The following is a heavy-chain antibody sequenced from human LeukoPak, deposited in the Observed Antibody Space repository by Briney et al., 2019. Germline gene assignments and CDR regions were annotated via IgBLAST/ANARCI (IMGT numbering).Heavy chain of an antibody. Sequence: ASVKVSCKASGFTFIGYYIHWVRQAPGQGLEWMGWINPNSGGTNYAQKFQDRVTMTRDTSFSTAYMELSRLRSDDTAVYYCAILGYSSGWDRWGQGTLVTVSS. CDR3: AILGYSSGWDR. J-gene: IGHJ5*02. D-gene: IGHD6-19*01. V-gene: IGHV1-2*02. CDR1: GFTFIGYY. CDR2: INPNSGGT.